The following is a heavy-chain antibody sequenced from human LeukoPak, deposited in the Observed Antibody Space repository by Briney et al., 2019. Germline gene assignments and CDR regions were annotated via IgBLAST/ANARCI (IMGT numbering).Heavy chain of an antibody. D-gene: IGHD3-10*01. V-gene: IGHV1-8*01. CDR3: ARRVPKLLWFGELSWFDP. Sequence: ASVKVSCKVSGYTLTELSMHWVRQATGQGLEWMGWMNPNSGNTGYAQKFQGRVTMTRNTSISTAYMELSSLRSEDTAVYYCARRVPKLLWFGELSWFDPWGQGTLVTVSS. CDR2: MNPNSGNT. CDR1: GYTLTELS. J-gene: IGHJ5*02.